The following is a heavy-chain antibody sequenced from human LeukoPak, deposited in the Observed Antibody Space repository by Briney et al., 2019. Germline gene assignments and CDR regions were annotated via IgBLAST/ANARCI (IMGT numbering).Heavy chain of an antibody. CDR1: GFNFKYVW. CDR2: ISSSSSYI. D-gene: IGHD3-10*01. V-gene: IGHV3-21*01. CDR3: ARGVPGIYYYGMDV. J-gene: IGHJ6*02. Sequence: GGSLRLSCAASGFNFKYVWMNWVRQAPGKGLEWVSSISSSSSYIYYADSVKGRFTISRDNAKNSLYLQMNSLRAEDTAVYYCARGVPGIYYYGMDVWGQGTTVTVSS.